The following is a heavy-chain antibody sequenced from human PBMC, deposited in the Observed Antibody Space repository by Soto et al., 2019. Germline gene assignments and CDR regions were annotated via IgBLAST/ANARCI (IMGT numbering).Heavy chain of an antibody. CDR2: IIPILGIA. J-gene: IGHJ2*01. Sequence: SVKVSCKASGGTFSSYTISWVRQAPGQGLEWMGRIIPILGIANYAQKFQGRVTITADKSTSTAYMELSSLRSEDTAVYYCARDAMTTVTTLWYLVLGGRGTLVTVSS. V-gene: IGHV1-69*04. CDR3: ARDAMTTVTTLWYLVL. D-gene: IGHD4-17*01. CDR1: GGTFSSYT.